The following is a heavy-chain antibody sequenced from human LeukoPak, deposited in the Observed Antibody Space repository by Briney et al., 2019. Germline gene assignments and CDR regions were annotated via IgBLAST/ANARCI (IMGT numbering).Heavy chain of an antibody. V-gene: IGHV3-74*01. D-gene: IGHD2-15*01. CDR1: GFIFSSYW. CDR3: ARGGAYHAFDI. J-gene: IGHJ3*02. CDR2: INNDGTGT. Sequence: GGSLRLSCAASGFIFSSYWMYWVRQAPGKGLVWVSRINNDGTGTTFADSVKGRFTISRDNAKNTLYLQMNSLRAEDTAVHYCARGGAYHAFDIWGQGTMVTVSS.